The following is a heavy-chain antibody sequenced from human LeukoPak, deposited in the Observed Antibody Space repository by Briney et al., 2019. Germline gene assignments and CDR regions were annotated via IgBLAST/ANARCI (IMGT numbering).Heavy chain of an antibody. J-gene: IGHJ3*02. CDR2: IYYSGTT. Sequence: SGTLSLTCTVSGGSMSSHYWSWIRQPPGKGLEWIGFIYYSGTTKYSPSLQSRVTMLLDTPKNQFSLKLTSVTAADTALYYCARLLDNDSSGYPDTFDMWGQGTMVTVSS. CDR3: ARLLDNDSSGYPDTFDM. V-gene: IGHV4-59*11. D-gene: IGHD3-22*01. CDR1: GGSMSSHY.